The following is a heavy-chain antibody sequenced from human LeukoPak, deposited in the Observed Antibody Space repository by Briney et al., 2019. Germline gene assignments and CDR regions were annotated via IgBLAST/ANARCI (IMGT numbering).Heavy chain of an antibody. V-gene: IGHV5-51*01. CDR1: GYSFTSYW. CDR3: ARYRPGVTATRYNWFDP. J-gene: IGHJ5*02. CDR2: IYPGDSDT. D-gene: IGHD2-21*02. Sequence: GESLKISCKGSGYSFTSYWIGWVRQMPGKGLEWMGIIYPGDSDTRYSPSFQGQVTISADKSISTAYLQWSSLRASDTAMYYCARYRPGVTATRYNWFDPWGQGTLVTVSS.